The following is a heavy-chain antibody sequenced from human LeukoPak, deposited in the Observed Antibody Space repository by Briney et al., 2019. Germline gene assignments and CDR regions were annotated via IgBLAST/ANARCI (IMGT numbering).Heavy chain of an antibody. J-gene: IGHJ4*02. CDR3: ARESGYDLYYFDY. V-gene: IGHV3-66*01. CDR2: IYSGGST. D-gene: IGHD5-12*01. Sequence: GGSLRLSCAASGFTFDDYAMHWVRQAPGKGLEWVSVIYSGGSTYYADSVKGRFTISRDNSKNTLYLQMNSLRAEDTAVYYCARESGYDLYYFDYWGQGTLVTVSS. CDR1: GFTFDDYA.